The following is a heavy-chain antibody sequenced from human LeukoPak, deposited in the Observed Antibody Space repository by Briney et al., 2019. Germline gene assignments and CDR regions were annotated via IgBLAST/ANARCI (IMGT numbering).Heavy chain of an antibody. Sequence: GGSLRLSCAASGFTFSSYAMHWVRQAPGKGLEWVAVISYDGSNKCYADSVKGRFTISRDNAKNSLYLQMNSLRAEDTAVYYCARGGYCSSTSCYVVVDYWGQGTLVTVSS. J-gene: IGHJ4*02. CDR3: ARGGYCSSTSCYVVVDY. D-gene: IGHD2-2*01. CDR1: GFTFSSYA. V-gene: IGHV3-30-3*01. CDR2: ISYDGSNK.